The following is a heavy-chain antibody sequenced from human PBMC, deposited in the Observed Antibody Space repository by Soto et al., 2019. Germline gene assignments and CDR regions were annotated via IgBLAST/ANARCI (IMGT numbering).Heavy chain of an antibody. CDR2: INPNSGGT. CDR3: AREGNPASITMIVVVAFYFDY. D-gene: IGHD3-22*01. Sequence: RASVKVSCKASGYTFTGYYMHWVRQAPGQGLEWMGWINPNSGGTNYAQKFQGRVTMTRGTSISTAYMELSRLRSDDTAVYYCAREGNPASITMIVVVAFYFDYWGQGTLVTVSS. J-gene: IGHJ4*02. V-gene: IGHV1-2*02. CDR1: GYTFTGYY.